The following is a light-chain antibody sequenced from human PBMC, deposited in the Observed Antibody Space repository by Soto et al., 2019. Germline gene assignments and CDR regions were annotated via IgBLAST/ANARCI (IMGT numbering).Light chain of an antibody. CDR1: QTISSW. Sequence: PSTLSGSVGDRVTITCRASQTISSWLAWYQQKPGKAPNLLIYKASTLASGVPSRFSGSGSGTEFTLTISSLQSEDFAVYYCQQYTNWPPNTFGQGTRLEIK. J-gene: IGKJ5*01. CDR3: QQYTNWPPNT. V-gene: IGKV1-5*03. CDR2: KAS.